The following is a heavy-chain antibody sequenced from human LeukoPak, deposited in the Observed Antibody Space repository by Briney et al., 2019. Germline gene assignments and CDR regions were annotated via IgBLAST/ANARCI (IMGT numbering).Heavy chain of an antibody. J-gene: IGHJ6*03. CDR2: IIPIFGTA. D-gene: IGHD5-12*01. CDR3: ARGEGYSGYDRRGYFYYMDV. Sequence: SVKVSCKASGGTFSSYAISWVRQAPGQGLEWMGGIIPIFGTANYAQKFQGRVPITTDESTSTAYMELSSLRSEDTAVYYCARGEGYSGYDRRGYFYYMDVWGKGTTVTVSS. V-gene: IGHV1-69*05. CDR1: GGTFSSYA.